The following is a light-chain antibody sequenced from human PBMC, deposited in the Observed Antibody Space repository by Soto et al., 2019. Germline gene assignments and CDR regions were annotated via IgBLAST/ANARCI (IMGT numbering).Light chain of an antibody. Sequence: SVLTQPASVSGSPGQSITISCTGTSSDVGSYNLVSWYQQHPGKAPKLMIYEVSKRPSGVSNRFSGSKSGNTASLTISGLQAEEEADYYCCSYAGSSTSLYVFGTGTKVTVL. J-gene: IGLJ1*01. CDR1: SSDVGSYNL. CDR2: EVS. V-gene: IGLV2-23*02. CDR3: CSYAGSSTSLYV.